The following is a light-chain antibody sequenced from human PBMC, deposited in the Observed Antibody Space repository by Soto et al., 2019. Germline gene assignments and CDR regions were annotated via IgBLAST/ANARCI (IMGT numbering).Light chain of an antibody. V-gene: IGLV2-14*03. CDR2: DVS. CDR1: SSDVGAYKY. J-gene: IGLJ2*01. CDR3: CSYTSSSTPVV. Sequence: QSALTQPASVSGSPGQSITISCTGTSSDVGAYKYVSWYQHHPGKAPKLMIYDVSNRPSGVSNRFSGSKSGNTASLTISGLQAEDEADYYCCSYTSSSTPVVFGGGTKVTVL.